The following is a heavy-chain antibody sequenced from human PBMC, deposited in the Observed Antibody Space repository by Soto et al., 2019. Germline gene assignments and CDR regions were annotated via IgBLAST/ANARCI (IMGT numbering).Heavy chain of an antibody. V-gene: IGHV4-39*01. CDR1: GESISSSSYY. J-gene: IGHJ4*02. Sequence: SETLSLTCIVSGESISSSSYYWGWIRQPPGKGLEWIGSIYYSGRTYYNPSFKSRVTISIDTSKNQFSLKLSSVTATDTAVYYRARQRTTVVTQAYFDHWGQGALVTVSS. CDR3: ARQRTTVVTQAYFDH. D-gene: IGHD2-21*02. CDR2: IYYSGRT.